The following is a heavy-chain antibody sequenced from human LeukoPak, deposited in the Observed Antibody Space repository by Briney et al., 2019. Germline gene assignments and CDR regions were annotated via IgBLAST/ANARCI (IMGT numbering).Heavy chain of an antibody. D-gene: IGHD2-8*01. CDR1: GFTFDDYA. J-gene: IGHJ4*02. Sequence: GGSLRLSCAASGFTFDDYAMHWVRQAPGKGLEWVSGISWNSGSIGYADSVKGRFTISRDNAKNSLYLQMNSLRAEDTALYYCAKDLLYSSHWGQGTLATVSS. CDR3: AKDLLYSSH. CDR2: ISWNSGSI. V-gene: IGHV3-9*01.